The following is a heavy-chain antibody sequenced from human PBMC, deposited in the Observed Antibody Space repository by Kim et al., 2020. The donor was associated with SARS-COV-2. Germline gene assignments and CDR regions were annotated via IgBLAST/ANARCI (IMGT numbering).Heavy chain of an antibody. V-gene: IGHV1-3*01. CDR1: GYTFTSYA. CDR3: ARDLGCTNGVCYTRGYYYGMDV. J-gene: IGHJ6*02. D-gene: IGHD2-8*01. Sequence: ASVKVSCKASGYTFTSYAMHWVRQAPGQRLEWMGWINAGNGNTKYSQKFQGRVTITRDTSASTAYMELSSLRSEDTAVYYCARDLGCTNGVCYTRGYYYGMDVWGQGTTVTVSS. CDR2: INAGNGNT.